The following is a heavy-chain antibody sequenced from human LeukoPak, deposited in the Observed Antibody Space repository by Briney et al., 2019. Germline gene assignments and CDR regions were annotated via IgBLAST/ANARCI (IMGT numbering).Heavy chain of an antibody. CDR2: INSRSSTI. CDR1: RFTFSNYG. D-gene: IGHD1-26*01. J-gene: IGHJ3*02. CDR3: AREVGTPQAFDI. V-gene: IGHV3-48*01. Sequence: GKSLRLSCAASRFTFSNYGVNWVRQAPGKGLEWVSYINSRSSTIYYADSVRGRFTISRDNAKNSLYLQMNSLKAEDTAIYYCAREVGTPQAFDIWGQGTMVTVSS.